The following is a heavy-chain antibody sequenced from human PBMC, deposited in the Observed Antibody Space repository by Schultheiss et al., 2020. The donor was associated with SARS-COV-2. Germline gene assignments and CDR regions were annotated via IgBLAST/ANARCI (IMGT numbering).Heavy chain of an antibody. Sequence: GESLKISCQGSGYRFTNYWISWVRQKPGKGLEWMGKIDPSDSETNYSPSFQGHVTISADRSISTVYLQWSSLKASDTAMYYCARRVAGTLDTVENWFDPWGQGTLVTVSS. CDR1: GYRFTNYW. V-gene: IGHV5-10-1*01. D-gene: IGHD6-19*01. J-gene: IGHJ5*02. CDR3: ARRVAGTLDTVENWFDP. CDR2: IDPSDSET.